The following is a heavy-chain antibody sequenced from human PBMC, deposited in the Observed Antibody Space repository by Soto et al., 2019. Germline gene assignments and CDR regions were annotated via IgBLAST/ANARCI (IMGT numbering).Heavy chain of an antibody. CDR1: GFIFGNFG. V-gene: IGHV3-23*01. CDR2: ISGSGFKK. CDR3: AKNQGVELVPLATVDWFDP. Sequence: GGSLRLSCAASGFIFGNFGMIWVRQAPGKGLEWISSISGSGFKKYYADSVKGRFTISRDNSKSTVYLELNNLSAEDTAVYHCAKNQGVELVPLATVDWFDPWGQGSVVTVSS. J-gene: IGHJ5*02. D-gene: IGHD1-26*01.